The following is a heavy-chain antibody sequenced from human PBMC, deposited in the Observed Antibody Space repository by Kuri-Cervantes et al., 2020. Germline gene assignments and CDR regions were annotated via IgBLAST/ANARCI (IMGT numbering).Heavy chain of an antibody. CDR1: GFTFDDYA. J-gene: IGHJ6*02. V-gene: IGHV3-23*01. D-gene: IGHD6-13*01. CDR2: ISGSGGST. CDR3: AKGGYSSSWYESDYYYYYGMDV. Sequence: GGSLRLSCAASGFTFDDYAMHWVRQAPGKGLEWVSAISGSGGSTYYADSVKGRFTISRDNSKNTLYLQMNSLRAEDTAVYYCAKGGYSSSWYESDYYYYYGMDVWGQGTTVTVSS.